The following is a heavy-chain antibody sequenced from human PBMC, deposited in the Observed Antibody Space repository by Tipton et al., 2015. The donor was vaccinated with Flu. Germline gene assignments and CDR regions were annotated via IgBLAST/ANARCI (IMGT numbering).Heavy chain of an antibody. Sequence: SLRLSCAASGFTFSRYWMHWVRQAPGKGLVWVSRIKGDGSDTVYADSVRGRFTISRDNAKDTMYLQMNNLRVEDTAIYYCARDNDGYSFDIWGQGTMVTVP. CDR3: ARDNDGYSFDI. J-gene: IGHJ3*02. V-gene: IGHV3-74*01. CDR1: GFTFSRYW. CDR2: IKGDGSDT. D-gene: IGHD2-21*01.